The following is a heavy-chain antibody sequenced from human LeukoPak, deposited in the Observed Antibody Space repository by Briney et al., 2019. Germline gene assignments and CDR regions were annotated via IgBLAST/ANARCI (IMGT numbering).Heavy chain of an antibody. CDR2: FYTSGST. Sequence: SETLSLTCTVSGGSISSGSYYWSWIRQPAGKGLEWSGRFYTSGSTNFNPSLKSRITISVDTSKNQFSLQLNSVTAADTAVYYCASGPHDYGFQYYFNYWGQGTLVTVSS. D-gene: IGHD4-17*01. CDR1: GGSISSGSYY. V-gene: IGHV4-61*02. J-gene: IGHJ4*02. CDR3: ASGPHDYGFQYYFNY.